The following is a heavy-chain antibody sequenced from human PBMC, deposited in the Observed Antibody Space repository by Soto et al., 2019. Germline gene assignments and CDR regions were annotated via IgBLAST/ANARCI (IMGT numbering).Heavy chain of an antibody. CDR2: IRSKAYGGTT. Sequence: EVQLVESGGGLVQPGRSLRLSCTASGFTFGDYAMSWFRQAPGKGLEWVGFIRSKAYGGTTEYAASVKGRFTISRDDSKSIAYLQLNSLKTEDTAVYYCTRVTNWNDAGYYYYYMDVWGKGTTVTVSS. V-gene: IGHV3-49*03. D-gene: IGHD1-1*01. J-gene: IGHJ6*03. CDR1: GFTFGDYA. CDR3: TRVTNWNDAGYYYYYMDV.